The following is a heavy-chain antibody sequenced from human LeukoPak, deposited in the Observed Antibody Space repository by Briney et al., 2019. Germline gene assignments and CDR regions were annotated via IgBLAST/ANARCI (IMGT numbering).Heavy chain of an antibody. J-gene: IGHJ4*02. CDR3: ARGEDYYGSGSYTDFDY. CDR2: MNPNSGNT. V-gene: IGHV1-8*01. Sequence: ASVKVSCKTSGYTFTSYDINWVRQATGQGLEWMGWMNPNSGNTGYAQKFQGRVTMTRNTSISTAYMELSSLRSEDTAVYYCARGEDYYGSGSYTDFDYWGQGTLVTVSS. CDR1: GYTFTSYD. D-gene: IGHD3-10*01.